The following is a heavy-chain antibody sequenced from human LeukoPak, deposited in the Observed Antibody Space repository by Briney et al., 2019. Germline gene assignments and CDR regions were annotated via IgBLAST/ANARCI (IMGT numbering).Heavy chain of an antibody. Sequence: ASVKVSCKASGYTFTSFYMHWVRQAPGQGLEWMGIINPSGGSTSYAQKFQGRVTMTRDTSTSTVYMELSSLRSEDTAVYYCARKSGTPYDSSGYYLSYWGQGTLVTVSS. CDR1: GYTFTSFY. CDR2: INPSGGST. CDR3: ARKSGTPYDSSGYYLSY. V-gene: IGHV1-46*01. D-gene: IGHD3-22*01. J-gene: IGHJ4*02.